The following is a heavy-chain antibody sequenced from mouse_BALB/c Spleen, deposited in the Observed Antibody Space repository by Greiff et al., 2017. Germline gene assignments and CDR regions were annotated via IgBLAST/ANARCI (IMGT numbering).Heavy chain of an antibody. CDR2: IYPGDGDT. CDR3: ARSLIYYDYDVGY. Sequence: VHLVESGAELVRPGSSVKISCKASGYAFSSYWMNWVKQRPGQGLEWIGQIYPGDGDTNYNGKFKGKATLTADKSSSTAYMQLSSLTSEDSAVYFCARSLIYYDYDVGYWGQGTTLTVSS. CDR1: GYAFSSYW. V-gene: IGHV1-80*01. J-gene: IGHJ2*01. D-gene: IGHD2-4*01.